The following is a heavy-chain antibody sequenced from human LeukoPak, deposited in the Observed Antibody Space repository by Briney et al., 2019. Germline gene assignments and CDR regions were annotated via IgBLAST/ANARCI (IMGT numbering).Heavy chain of an antibody. V-gene: IGHV3-7*01. CDR3: ARKQLDGSAFDI. Sequence: GGSLRLSCAASGFTFSSYWMSWVRQVPGKGLEWVANIKQDGSEKYYVDSVKGRFIISRDNAKNSLYLQMNSLRAEDTAVYYCARKQLDGSAFDIWGQGTMVTVSS. D-gene: IGHD1-26*01. J-gene: IGHJ3*02. CDR2: IKQDGSEK. CDR1: GFTFSSYW.